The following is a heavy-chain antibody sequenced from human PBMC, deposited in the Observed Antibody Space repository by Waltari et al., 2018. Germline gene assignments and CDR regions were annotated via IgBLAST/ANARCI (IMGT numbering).Heavy chain of an antibody. Sequence: EVQLVESGGGLVQPGGSLRLSCAASEFTFAYYWVTWVRQAPGRGLGWVSKIKEDGSEKYYVDSVKGRFTISRDNAKNSLYLQMSSLRVEDTAVYYCATQSWSNFEYWGQGTLVTVSS. D-gene: IGHD3-3*01. V-gene: IGHV3-7*01. CDR1: EFTFAYYW. CDR3: ATQSWSNFEY. CDR2: IKEDGSEK. J-gene: IGHJ4*02.